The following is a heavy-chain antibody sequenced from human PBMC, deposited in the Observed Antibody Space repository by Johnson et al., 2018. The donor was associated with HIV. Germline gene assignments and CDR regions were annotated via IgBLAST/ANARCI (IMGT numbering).Heavy chain of an antibody. Sequence: VQLVESGGGVVRPGGSLRLSCAASGFTFDDYGMSWVRQVPGKGLEWVSGINWNGGSTGYAASVKGRFTISRDNDKNSLYLQMNSLRAEDTAVYYCGGGKWELLGNDAFDIWGLGTMVTVSS. CDR2: INWNGGST. V-gene: IGHV3-20*04. D-gene: IGHD1-26*01. J-gene: IGHJ3*02. CDR1: GFTFDDYG. CDR3: GGGKWELLGNDAFDI.